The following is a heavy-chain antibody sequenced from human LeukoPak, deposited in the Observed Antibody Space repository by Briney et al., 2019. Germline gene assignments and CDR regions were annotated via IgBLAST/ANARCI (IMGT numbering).Heavy chain of an antibody. CDR2: INTNTGNP. Sequence: SVKVSCKASGYTFTSYAMNWVRQAPGQGLEWMGWINTNTGNPTYAQGFTGRFVFSLDTSVSTAYLQISSLKAEDTAVYYCARTLGPLVTMVRGVPSSFDYWGQGTLVTVSS. D-gene: IGHD3-10*01. CDR3: ARTLGPLVTMVRGVPSSFDY. V-gene: IGHV7-4-1*02. J-gene: IGHJ4*02. CDR1: GYTFTSYA.